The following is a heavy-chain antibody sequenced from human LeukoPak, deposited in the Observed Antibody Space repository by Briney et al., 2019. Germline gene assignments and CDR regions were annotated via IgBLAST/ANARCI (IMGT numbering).Heavy chain of an antibody. CDR2: ISGNGGRT. J-gene: IGHJ4*02. Sequence: GGSLRLSCAASGFTFSSYAMAWVRQAPGKGLEWVSAISGNGGRTYSADSVQGRFTISRDNSKNTVYLQMDNLRAEDSAMYYCAKAHSISWPYAFDSWGQGALVTVSS. D-gene: IGHD6-13*01. CDR3: AKAHSISWPYAFDS. V-gene: IGHV3-23*01. CDR1: GFTFSSYA.